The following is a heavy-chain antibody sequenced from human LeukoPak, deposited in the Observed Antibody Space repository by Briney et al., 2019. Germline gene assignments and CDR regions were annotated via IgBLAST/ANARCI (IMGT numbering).Heavy chain of an antibody. CDR3: ARAYGSGWSLYHYFDY. V-gene: IGHV3-23*01. J-gene: IGHJ4*02. D-gene: IGHD6-19*01. CDR2: ISGSGGST. CDR1: GFTVSSNY. Sequence: GGSLRLSCAASGFTVSSNYMSWVRQAPGKGLEWVSTISGSGGSTYYADSVKGRFTISRDNSKNTLYLQMNSLRAEDTAVYYCARAYGSGWSLYHYFDYWGQGTLVTVSS.